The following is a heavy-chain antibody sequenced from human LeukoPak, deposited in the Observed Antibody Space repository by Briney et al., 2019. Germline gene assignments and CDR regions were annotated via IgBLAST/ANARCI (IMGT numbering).Heavy chain of an antibody. CDR2: IIPILGIA. J-gene: IGHJ4*02. CDR3: ARWSPHDSSLDY. V-gene: IGHV1-69*04. CDR1: GGTFSSYA. D-gene: IGHD3-22*01. Sequence: SVRVSCKASGGTFSSYAISWVRQAPGQGLEWMGRIIPILGIANYAQKFQGRVTITADKSTSTAYMELSSLRSEDTAVYYCARWSPHDSSLDYWGQGTLVTVSS.